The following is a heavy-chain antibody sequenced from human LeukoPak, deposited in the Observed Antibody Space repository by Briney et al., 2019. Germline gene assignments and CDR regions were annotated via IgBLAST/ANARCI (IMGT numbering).Heavy chain of an antibody. V-gene: IGHV3-30*02. CDR2: IQYDGSNE. CDR3: AKDRCSNGIGCYYYYMDV. D-gene: IGHD2-8*01. Sequence: PSETLSLTCAVSGDSISSSNWWNWVRQPPGKGLEWVAYIQYDGSNEQYAHSVKGRFRISRDSSKNILYLQMNSLRAEDTAVYYCAKDRCSNGIGCYYYYMDVWGKGTTVTISS. CDR1: GDSISSSNW. J-gene: IGHJ6*03.